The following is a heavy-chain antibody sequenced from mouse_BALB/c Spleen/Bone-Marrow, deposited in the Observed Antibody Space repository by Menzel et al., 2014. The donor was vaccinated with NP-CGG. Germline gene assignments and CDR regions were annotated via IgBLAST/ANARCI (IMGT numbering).Heavy chain of an antibody. J-gene: IGHJ4*01. D-gene: IGHD2-4*01. CDR2: ISSGSSTI. Sequence: EVMLVESGGGLVQPGGSRKLSCAASGFTFSSFGMHWVRQAPEKGLEWVAYISSGSSTIYYAGTVKGRFTISRDNPKNTLFLQMTSLRSEDTAMYYCARSPYDYAAMDYWGQGTSITVSS. CDR3: ARSPYDYAAMDY. V-gene: IGHV5-17*02. CDR1: GFTFSSFG.